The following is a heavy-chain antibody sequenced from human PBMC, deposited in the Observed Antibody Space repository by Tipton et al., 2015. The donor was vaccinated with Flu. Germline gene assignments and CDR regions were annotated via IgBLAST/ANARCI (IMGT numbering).Heavy chain of an antibody. D-gene: IGHD1-1*01. CDR2: IYYSGST. CDR1: GGSISSSSYY. CDR3: ARQGYLYYFDY. J-gene: IGHJ4*02. Sequence: TLSLTCTVSGGSISSSSYYLGWIRQPPGKGLEWIGSIYYSGSTYYNPSLKSRVTISVDTSKNQFSLKLSSVTAADTAVYYCARQGYLYYFDYWGQGTLVTVSS. V-gene: IGHV4-39*01.